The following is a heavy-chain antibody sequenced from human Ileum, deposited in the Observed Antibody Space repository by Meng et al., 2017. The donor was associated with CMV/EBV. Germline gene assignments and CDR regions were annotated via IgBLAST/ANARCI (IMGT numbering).Heavy chain of an antibody. J-gene: IGHJ4*02. V-gene: IGHV1-18*01. CDR3: ARDHDSGRVSSDIMVVPASTRLFDY. CDR2: ISAYNGNT. Sequence: ASVKVSCKASGYTFTSYGISWVRQAPGQGLEWMGWISAYNGNTNYAPKFQGRATLTTDTSTTTAYMELRSLGSDDTAFYYCARDHDSGRVSSDIMVVPASTRLFDYWGQGTLVTVSS. CDR1: GYTFTSYG. D-gene: IGHD2-2*01.